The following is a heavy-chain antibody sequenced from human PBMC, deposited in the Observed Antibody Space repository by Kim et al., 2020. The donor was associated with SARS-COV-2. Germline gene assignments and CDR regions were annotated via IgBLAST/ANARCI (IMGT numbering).Heavy chain of an antibody. V-gene: IGHV4-4*07. Sequence: YNPSLRSPVTMSVDTSKNQFSLKLTSVTAADTAVYYCARASAATGRTFDYWGQGTLVTVSS. CDR3: ARASAATGRTFDY. J-gene: IGHJ4*02. D-gene: IGHD2-15*01.